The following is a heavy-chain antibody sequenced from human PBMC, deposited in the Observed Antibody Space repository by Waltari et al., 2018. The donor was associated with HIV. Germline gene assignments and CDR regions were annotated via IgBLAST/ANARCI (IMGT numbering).Heavy chain of an antibody. V-gene: IGHV3-48*03. CDR2: ISSDGTTI. J-gene: IGHJ4*02. Sequence: EVQLVESGRGLVQPGGPLRPSCPASGFTFSTAETPWVRQAPEKGLEWVSYISSDGTTIYYADSVKGRFTISRDNAKNSLYLQMNSLRAEDTAVYYCAREGDDGYGYYHEYDYWGQGTLVTVSS. D-gene: IGHD3-22*01. CDR3: AREGDDGYGYYHEYDY. CDR1: GFTFSTAE.